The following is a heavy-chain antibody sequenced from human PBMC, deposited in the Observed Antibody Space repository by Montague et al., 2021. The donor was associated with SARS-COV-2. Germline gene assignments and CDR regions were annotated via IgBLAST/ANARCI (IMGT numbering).Heavy chain of an antibody. D-gene: IGHD1-7*01. J-gene: IGHJ3*02. CDR1: VFTFSSYA. Sequence: SLRLSCAASVFTFSSYAMHWVRQAPGKGLEWVAVISYDGSNKYYVDSVKGRFTISRDNSKNTLYLQMNSLRAEDTAVYYCATELELSAFDIWGQGTMVTVSS. CDR2: ISYDGSNK. V-gene: IGHV3-30*04. CDR3: ATELELSAFDI.